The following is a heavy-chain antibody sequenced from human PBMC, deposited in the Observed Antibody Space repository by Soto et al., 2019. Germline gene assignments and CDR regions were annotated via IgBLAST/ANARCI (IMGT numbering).Heavy chain of an antibody. D-gene: IGHD3-22*01. CDR1: GGTFSSYA. Sequence: WASVKVSCKASGGTFSSYAISWVRQAPGQGLEWMGGIIPIFGTANYAQKFQGRVTITADESTSTAYMELSSLRSEDTAVYYCARDYYDSSGYSPYYYYYGMDVWGQGTTVTVSS. CDR3: ARDYYDSSGYSPYYYYYGMDV. V-gene: IGHV1-69*13. J-gene: IGHJ6*02. CDR2: IIPIFGTA.